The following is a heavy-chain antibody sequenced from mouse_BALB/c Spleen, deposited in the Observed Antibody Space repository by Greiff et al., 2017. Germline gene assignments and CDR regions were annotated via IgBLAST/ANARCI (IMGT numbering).Heavy chain of an antibody. Sequence: QVQLQQSGAELARPGASVKLSCKASGYTFTSYWMQWVKQRPGQGLEWIGAIYPGDGDTRYTQKFKGKATLTADKSSSTAYMQLSSLASEDSAVYYCARSGYYGSSYHYFDYWGQGTTLTVSS. V-gene: IGHV1-87*01. J-gene: IGHJ2*01. CDR3: ARSGYYGSSYHYFDY. CDR1: GYTFTSYW. D-gene: IGHD1-1*01. CDR2: IYPGDGDT.